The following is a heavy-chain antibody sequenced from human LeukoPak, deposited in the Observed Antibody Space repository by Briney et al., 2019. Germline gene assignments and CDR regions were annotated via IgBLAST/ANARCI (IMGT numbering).Heavy chain of an antibody. D-gene: IGHD3-10*01. J-gene: IGHJ5*02. CDR2: ISSSSSTI. CDR1: GFTFSSYS. CDR3: ARDHLWFGEKASWFDP. Sequence: GGSLRLSCAASGFTFSSYSMNWVRQAPGKGVEWVSYISSSSSTIYYAESVKGRFTISRDNAKTSLYLQMNSLRDEDTAVYYCARDHLWFGEKASWFDPWGQGTLVTVSS. V-gene: IGHV3-48*02.